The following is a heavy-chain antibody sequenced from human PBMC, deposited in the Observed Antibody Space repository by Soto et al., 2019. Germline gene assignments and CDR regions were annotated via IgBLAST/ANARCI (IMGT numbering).Heavy chain of an antibody. V-gene: IGHV3-48*02. CDR1: GFTFSSYS. CDR2: ISSSSSTI. CDR3: VYVPYYYYGMDV. Sequence: GGSLRLSCAASGFTFSSYSMNWVRQAPGKGLEWVSYISSSSSTIYYADSVKGRFTISRDNAKNSLYLQMNSLRDEDTAVYYCVYVPYYYYGMDVWGQGTTVTVSS. D-gene: IGHD3-16*01. J-gene: IGHJ6*02.